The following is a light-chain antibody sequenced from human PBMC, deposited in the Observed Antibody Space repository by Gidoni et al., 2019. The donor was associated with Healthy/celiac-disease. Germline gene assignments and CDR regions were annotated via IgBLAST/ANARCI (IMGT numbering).Light chain of an antibody. Sequence: DIQMTQSPSSLSASVGDRVTITCRASQGISNYLAWYQQKPGKVPKLLIYAASTLHSGVPSRFSGSGSGTDFTLTISSLQPEDVATYYCQKYNSAPRTFXXXTKVEIK. CDR3: QKYNSAPRT. CDR2: AAS. J-gene: IGKJ1*01. CDR1: QGISNY. V-gene: IGKV1-27*01.